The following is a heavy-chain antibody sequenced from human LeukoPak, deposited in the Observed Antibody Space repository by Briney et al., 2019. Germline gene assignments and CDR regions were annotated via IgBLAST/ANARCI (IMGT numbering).Heavy chain of an antibody. J-gene: IGHJ3*02. D-gene: IGHD3-16*01. V-gene: IGHV3-21*01. CDR1: GFTFSRYT. CDR3: ARGSFGGAFDI. Sequence: GGSLRLSCAASGFTFSRYTINWVRQAPGKGLEWVSSISSSSTYIYYADSVKGRFTISRDNAKNSLYLQMNSLRAEDTAVYYCARGSFGGAFDIWGQGTMVTVS. CDR2: ISSSSTYI.